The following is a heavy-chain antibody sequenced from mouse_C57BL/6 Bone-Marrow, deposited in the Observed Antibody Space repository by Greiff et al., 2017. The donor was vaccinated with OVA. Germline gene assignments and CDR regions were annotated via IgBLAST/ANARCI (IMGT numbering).Heavy chain of an antibody. CDR1: GYSFTGYY. J-gene: IGHJ2*01. CDR2: INPSTGGT. CDR3: AREVITTVALDY. V-gene: IGHV1-42*01. D-gene: IGHD1-1*01. Sequence: VQLQQSGPELVKPGASVKISCKASGYSFTGYYMNWVKQSPEKSLEWIGEINPSTGGTTYNQKFKAKATLTVDKSSSTAYMQLKSLTSEDSAVYYCAREVITTVALDYWGQGTTLTVSS.